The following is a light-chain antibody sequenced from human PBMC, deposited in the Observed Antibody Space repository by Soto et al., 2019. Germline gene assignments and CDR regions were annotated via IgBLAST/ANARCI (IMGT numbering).Light chain of an antibody. CDR1: QSISSW. CDR2: KAS. CDR3: QQYNSYSRNT. Sequence: DIQMTQSPSTLSASVGDRVTITCRASQSISSWLAWYQQKPGKAPKLLIYKASSLESGGPSRFSGSGSGTEFTLTISSLQPDDFASYYCQQYNSYSRNTCGKGTKLEIK. J-gene: IGKJ2*01. V-gene: IGKV1-5*03.